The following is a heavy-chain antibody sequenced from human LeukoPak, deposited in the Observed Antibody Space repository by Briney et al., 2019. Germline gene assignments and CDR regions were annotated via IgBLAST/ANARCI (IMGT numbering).Heavy chain of an antibody. D-gene: IGHD1-1*01. Sequence: GGSLRLTCAASGFTFSSYAMHWVRQAPGKGLEWVAVISYDGSNKYYADSVKGRFTISRDNSKNTLYLQMNSLRAEDTAVYYCARATNWNHYYYYYGMDVWGQGTMVTVSS. CDR2: ISYDGSNK. V-gene: IGHV3-30*04. CDR1: GFTFSSYA. CDR3: ARATNWNHYYYYYGMDV. J-gene: IGHJ6*02.